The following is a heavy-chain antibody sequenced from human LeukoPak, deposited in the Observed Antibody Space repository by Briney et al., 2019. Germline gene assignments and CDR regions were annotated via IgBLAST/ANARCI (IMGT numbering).Heavy chain of an antibody. CDR1: GGSFSGYY. CDR2: INHSGST. V-gene: IGHV4-34*01. J-gene: IGHJ4*02. CDR3: ARVGRDIVVVPAAIPGPSYFDY. Sequence: PSETLSLTCAVYGGSFSGYYWSWIRQPPGKGLEWIGEINHSGSTNYNPSLKSRVTISVDTSKNQFSLKLSSVTAADTAVYYCARVGRDIVVVPAAIPGPSYFDYWGQGTLVTVSS. D-gene: IGHD2-2*02.